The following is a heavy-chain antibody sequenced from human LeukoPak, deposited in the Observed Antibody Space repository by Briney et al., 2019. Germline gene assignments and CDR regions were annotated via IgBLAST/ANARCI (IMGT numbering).Heavy chain of an antibody. V-gene: IGHV3-23*01. Sequence: GGSLRLSCAASGFTFSSYAMSWVRQAPGKGLEWVSAISGSGGSTYYADSVKGRFTISRDNAKNSLYLQMNSLRAEDTAVYYCAKLFTRVVVVAADYWGQGTLVTVSS. CDR1: GFTFSSYA. J-gene: IGHJ4*02. CDR3: AKLFTRVVVVAADY. D-gene: IGHD2-15*01. CDR2: ISGSGGST.